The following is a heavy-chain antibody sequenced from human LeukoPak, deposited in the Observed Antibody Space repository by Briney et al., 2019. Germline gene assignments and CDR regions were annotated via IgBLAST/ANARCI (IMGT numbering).Heavy chain of an antibody. CDR3: ARDKRRGYYFDY. CDR1: GGSISSGDYY. D-gene: IGHD3-16*01. V-gene: IGHV4-30-4*01. Sequence: RASETRSLTCTVSGGSISSGDYYWSWIRPPPGKGQEWSGYIYYSGSTYYNPSLKSRVTISVDTSKNQFSLKLSSVTAADTAVYYCARDKRRGYYFDYWGQGTLVTVSS. J-gene: IGHJ4*02. CDR2: IYYSGST.